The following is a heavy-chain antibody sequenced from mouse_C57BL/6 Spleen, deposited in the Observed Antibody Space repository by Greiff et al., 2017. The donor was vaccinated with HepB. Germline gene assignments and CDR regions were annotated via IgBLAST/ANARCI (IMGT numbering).Heavy chain of an antibody. CDR3: ARWRYSNLYWYFDV. D-gene: IGHD2-5*01. CDR2: IYPGDGDT. CDR1: GYAFSSYW. J-gene: IGHJ1*03. V-gene: IGHV1-80*01. Sequence: QVQLKQSGAELVKPGASVKISCKASGYAFSSYWMNWVKQRPGKGLEWIGQIYPGDGDTNYNGKFKGKATLTADKSSSTAYMQLSSLTSEDSAVYFCARWRYSNLYWYFDVWGTGTTVTVSS.